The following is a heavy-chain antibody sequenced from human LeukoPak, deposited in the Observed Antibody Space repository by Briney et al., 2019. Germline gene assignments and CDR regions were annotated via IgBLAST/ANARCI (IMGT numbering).Heavy chain of an antibody. CDR3: AKDNSDFWSAIYWYFDL. V-gene: IGHV3-23*01. D-gene: IGHD3-3*01. CDR2: ISGSGGST. CDR1: GFTFSSYA. J-gene: IGHJ2*01. Sequence: PGGSLRLSCAASGFTFSSYAMSWVRQAPGKGLEWVSAISGSGGSTYYADSVKGRFTISRDNSKNTLYLQMNSLRAEDTAVYYCAKDNSDFWSAIYWYFDLWGRGTLVTVSS.